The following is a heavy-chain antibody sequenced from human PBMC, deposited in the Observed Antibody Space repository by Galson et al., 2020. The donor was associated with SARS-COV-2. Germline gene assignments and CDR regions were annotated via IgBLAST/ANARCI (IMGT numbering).Heavy chain of an antibody. V-gene: IGHV4-59*01. CDR2: IYYSGTT. J-gene: IGHJ6*02. CDR3: ARYGGQQLVPSYYYYYGMDV. CDR1: GGSISSYY. D-gene: IGHD6-13*01. Sequence: SETLSLTCPVSGGSISSYYWSWIRQPPGKGLAWIRYIYYSGTTNYNPSLKSRVTRSVDTSKNQFSLKLSSVTAADTAVYYCARYGGQQLVPSYYYYYGMDVWGQGTTVTGSS.